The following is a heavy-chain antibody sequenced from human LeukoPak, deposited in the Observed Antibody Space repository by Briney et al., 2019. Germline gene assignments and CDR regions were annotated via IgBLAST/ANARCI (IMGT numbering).Heavy chain of an antibody. CDR1: GFTFTSSA. CDR3: AALNPKLKDYYFDY. Sequence: SVKVSCKASGFTFTSSAVQWVRQARGQRLEWIGWIVVGSGNTNYAQKFQERVTITRDMSTSTAHMELSSLRSEDTAVYYCAALNPKLKDYYFDYWGQGTLVTVSS. J-gene: IGHJ4*02. V-gene: IGHV1-58*01. CDR2: IVVGSGNT. D-gene: IGHD1-1*01.